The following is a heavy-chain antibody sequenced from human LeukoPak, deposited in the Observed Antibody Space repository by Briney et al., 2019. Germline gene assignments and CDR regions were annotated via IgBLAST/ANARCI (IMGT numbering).Heavy chain of an antibody. D-gene: IGHD3-10*01. J-gene: IGHJ3*02. Sequence: ASVKVSCKASGYSFTRYDINWVRQATGQGLEWMGWMSPNSGNGGYAQNFQGRVTITRNTPINTAYMELSSLTSEDTAVYYCARLRGNAFDIWGQGTMVTVSS. CDR1: GYSFTRYD. CDR3: ARLRGNAFDI. V-gene: IGHV1-8*03. CDR2: MSPNSGNG.